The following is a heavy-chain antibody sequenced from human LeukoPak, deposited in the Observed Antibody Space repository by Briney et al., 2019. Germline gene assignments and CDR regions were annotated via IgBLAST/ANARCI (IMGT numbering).Heavy chain of an antibody. CDR1: GYTFTNYD. D-gene: IGHD1-1*01. Sequence: ASVKVSCKTSGYTFTNYDINWMRQASGQGLEWMGWVNPDSGDTGYAQKFQGRLTMTTNTSSRMAYMEMTSLRSDDTAVYYCTRDWTYWGPGTLVTVSS. CDR2: VNPDSGDT. CDR3: TRDWTY. V-gene: IGHV1-8*01. J-gene: IGHJ4*02.